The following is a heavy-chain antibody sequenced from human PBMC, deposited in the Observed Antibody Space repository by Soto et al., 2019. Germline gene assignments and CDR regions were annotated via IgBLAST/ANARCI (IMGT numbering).Heavy chain of an antibody. V-gene: IGHV1-69*13. J-gene: IGHJ4*02. CDR1: GGTFSSYA. CDR3: ARDKTRYDYVWGSYRYTGIFDY. CDR2: IIPIFGTA. D-gene: IGHD3-16*02. Sequence: VASVKVSCKASGGTFSSYAISWVRQAPGQGLEWMGGIIPIFGTANYAQKFQGRVTITADESTSTAYMELSSLRSEDTAVYYCARDKTRYDYVWGSYRYTGIFDYWGQGTLVTVSS.